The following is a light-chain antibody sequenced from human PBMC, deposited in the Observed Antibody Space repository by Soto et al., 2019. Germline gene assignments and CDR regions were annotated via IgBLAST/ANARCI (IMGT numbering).Light chain of an antibody. V-gene: IGKV1-12*02. CDR2: AAS. Sequence: DIQMTQSPSSVSASVGDRVTITCRAAQDISVWLAWYQQKPGKAPTFLIYAASSLKDGVSSRFSGSGSGTEFTLTISSLQPGDFATYYCQRTKGFPFTFGAGTKVDVK. CDR3: QRTKGFPFT. J-gene: IGKJ3*01. CDR1: QDISVW.